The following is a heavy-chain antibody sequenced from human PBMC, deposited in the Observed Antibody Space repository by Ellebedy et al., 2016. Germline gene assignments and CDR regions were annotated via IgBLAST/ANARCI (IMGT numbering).Heavy chain of an antibody. V-gene: IGHV3-23*01. J-gene: IGHJ5*02. Sequence: LSLTCXASGFTFRSYAMSWVRQAPGKGLEWVSAISGSGGSTYYADSVKGRFTISRDNSKNTLYLQMNSLRAEDTAVYYCAKDRDSGYDFGGWFDPWGQGTLVTVSS. CDR2: ISGSGGST. CDR3: AKDRDSGYDFGGWFDP. CDR1: GFTFRSYA. D-gene: IGHD5-12*01.